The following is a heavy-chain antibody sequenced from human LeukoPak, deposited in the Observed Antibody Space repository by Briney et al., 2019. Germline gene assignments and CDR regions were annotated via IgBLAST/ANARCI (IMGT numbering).Heavy chain of an antibody. V-gene: IGHV3-7*01. J-gene: IGHJ4*02. CDR2: IRPDGSEQ. CDR3: SGRDSSRSQWAY. Sequence: GGSLRLSCAASGFPFSSFWMNWVRQTPGRGLEWLANIRPDGSEQYYVDPVRGRFTISRDNAKNSVYLDMNNLRVDDTGVYYCSGRDSSRSQWAYWGQGTLVSVSS. CDR1: GFPFSSFW. D-gene: IGHD3-22*01.